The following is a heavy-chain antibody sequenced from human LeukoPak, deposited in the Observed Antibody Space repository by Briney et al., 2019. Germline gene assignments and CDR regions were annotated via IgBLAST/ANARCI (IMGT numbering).Heavy chain of an antibody. CDR3: ARSNITMIVVVTYYFDY. J-gene: IGHJ4*02. Sequence: GSVKVSCKASGYTFTGYYMHWVRQAPGQGLEWMGWINPNSGGTNYAQKFQGRVTMTRDTSISTAYMELSRLRSDDTAVYYCARSNITMIVVVTYYFDYWGQGTLVTVSS. CDR1: GYTFTGYY. V-gene: IGHV1-2*02. D-gene: IGHD3-22*01. CDR2: INPNSGGT.